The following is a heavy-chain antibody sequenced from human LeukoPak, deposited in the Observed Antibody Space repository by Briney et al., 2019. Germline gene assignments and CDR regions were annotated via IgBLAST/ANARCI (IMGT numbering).Heavy chain of an antibody. CDR2: IYYSGST. CDR1: GGSVSSGSYY. V-gene: IGHV4-31*03. D-gene: IGHD4-23*01. Sequence: PSETLSLTCTGSGGSVSSGSYYWSWIRQPPGKGLEWIGYIYYSGSTYYNPSLKSRVTISVDTSKNQFSLKLSSVTAADTAVYYCARSHDYGGLSFDYWGQGTLVTVSS. CDR3: ARSHDYGGLSFDY. J-gene: IGHJ4*02.